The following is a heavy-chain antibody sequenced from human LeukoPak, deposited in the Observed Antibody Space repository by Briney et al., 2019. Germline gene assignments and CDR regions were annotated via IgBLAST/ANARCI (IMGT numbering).Heavy chain of an antibody. CDR3: AKWLRRWAGPPPLLNDY. CDR2: ISGSGGST. D-gene: IGHD6-19*01. Sequence: GGSLRLSCAASGFTFSSYAMSWVRQAPGKGLEWVSAISGSGGSTYYADSVKGRFTISRDNSKNTLYLQMNSLRAEDTAVYYCAKWLRRWAGPPPLLNDYWGQGTLVTVSS. J-gene: IGHJ4*02. V-gene: IGHV3-23*01. CDR1: GFTFSSYA.